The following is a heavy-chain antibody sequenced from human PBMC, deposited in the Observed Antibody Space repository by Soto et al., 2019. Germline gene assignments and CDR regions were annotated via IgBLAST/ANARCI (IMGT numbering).Heavy chain of an antibody. CDR2: IYWDDDK. V-gene: IGHV2-5*02. D-gene: IGHD1-7*01. J-gene: IGHJ4*02. CDR3: AHKMLLDLAFDY. CDR1: GFSLSTNGVG. Sequence: QITLKESGPPLVKPTQTLTLTCTFSGFSLSTNGVGVGWIRQPPGRALEWLALIYWDDDKRYSPSLKSRLTITRDASKTQVVLTMTNMDPIDTATYYCAHKMLLDLAFDYWGQGTLVTVSS.